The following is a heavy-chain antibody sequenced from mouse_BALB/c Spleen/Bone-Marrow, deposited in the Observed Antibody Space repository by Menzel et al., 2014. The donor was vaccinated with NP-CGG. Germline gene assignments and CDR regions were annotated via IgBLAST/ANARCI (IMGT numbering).Heavy chain of an antibody. Sequence: EVQLQQSGAELVKPGASVKLSCTASGFNIKDTYMHWVKQRPEQGLEWIGRIDPANGNTKYDPKFQGKATITADTSFNPAYLQLSSLTSEDTAVYYCAMYYYGSSLFAYWGQGTLVTVSA. CDR1: GFNIKDTY. J-gene: IGHJ3*01. D-gene: IGHD1-1*01. V-gene: IGHV14-3*02. CDR2: IDPANGNT. CDR3: AMYYYGSSLFAY.